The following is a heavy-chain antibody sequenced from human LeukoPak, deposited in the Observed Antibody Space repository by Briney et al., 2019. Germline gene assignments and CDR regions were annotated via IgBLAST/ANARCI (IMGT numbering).Heavy chain of an antibody. D-gene: IGHD6-6*01. Sequence: ASVKVSCKASGYTFTGYYMHWVRQAPGQGLEWMGRIDPNNGGTNYAQNFQGWVTMTRDTSISTAYMELSRLRSDDTAVYYCARTRGGGIAARPFDYWGQGTLVTVSS. J-gene: IGHJ4*02. CDR2: IDPNNGGT. CDR3: ARTRGGGIAARPFDY. CDR1: GYTFTGYY. V-gene: IGHV1-2*04.